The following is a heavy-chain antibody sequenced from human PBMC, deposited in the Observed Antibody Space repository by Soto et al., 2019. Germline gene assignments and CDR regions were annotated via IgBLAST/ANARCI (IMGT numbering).Heavy chain of an antibody. Sequence: QVQLVESGGGVVQPGRSLRLSCAASGFTFSNYAMHWVRQAPGKGLEWVAVISYDGSNKYYADSVQGRFTISRDNSKKTMYLQMNSLRAEDTAVYYCARDGGTYCSGGSCYRRYYFDYWGQGTLVTVSS. V-gene: IGHV3-30-3*01. J-gene: IGHJ4*02. D-gene: IGHD2-15*01. CDR2: ISYDGSNK. CDR3: ARDGGTYCSGGSCYRRYYFDY. CDR1: GFTFSNYA.